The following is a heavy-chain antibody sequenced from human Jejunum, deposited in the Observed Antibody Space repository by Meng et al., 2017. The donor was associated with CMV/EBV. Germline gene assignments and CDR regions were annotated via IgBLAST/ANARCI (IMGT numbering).Heavy chain of an antibody. CDR1: GFTYSNFW. CDR3: VREDIVVFDY. J-gene: IGHJ4*02. CDR2: IKQDGSAT. Sequence: CAVSGFTYSNFWMSWVRQSPGMGLEWVANIKQDGSATYYADSVKGRFTISRDNAKNSLYLQMDNLRADDTAVYYCVREDIVVFDYWGQGTLVTVSS. D-gene: IGHD2-15*01. V-gene: IGHV3-7*01.